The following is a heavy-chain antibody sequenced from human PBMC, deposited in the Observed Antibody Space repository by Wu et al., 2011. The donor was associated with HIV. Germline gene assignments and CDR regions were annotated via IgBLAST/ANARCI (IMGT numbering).Heavy chain of an antibody. Sequence: KKPGSSVKVSCKASGGTFNSYAFSWVRQAPGQGPEWMGWISAYNADTNYAQKFQGRVTMTADTSTSTVYMELSSLRSEDTAVYYCATDPTILGEGWGQGTRVTVSS. D-gene: IGHD5-24*01. CDR3: ATDPTILGEG. CDR2: ISAYNADT. J-gene: IGHJ1*01. V-gene: IGHV1-18*01. CDR1: GGTFNSYA.